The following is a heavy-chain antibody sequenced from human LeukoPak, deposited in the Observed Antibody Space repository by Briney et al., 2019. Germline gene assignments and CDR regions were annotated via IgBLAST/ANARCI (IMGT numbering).Heavy chain of an antibody. D-gene: IGHD3-10*01. CDR3: ARSGRFGDPTLDY. V-gene: IGHV4-4*07. Sequence: ASETLSLTCTVSGGSISSYYWSWLRQPAGKGLEWIGRIYTSGSTNYNPSLKSRVTMSVDTSKNQFSLKLSSVTAADTAVYYCARSGRFGDPTLDYWGPGTLVTVSS. J-gene: IGHJ4*02. CDR1: GGSISSYY. CDR2: IYTSGST.